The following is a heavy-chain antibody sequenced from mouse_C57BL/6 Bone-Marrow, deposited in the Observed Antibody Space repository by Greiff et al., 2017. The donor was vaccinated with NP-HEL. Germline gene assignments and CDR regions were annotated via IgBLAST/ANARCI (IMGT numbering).Heavy chain of an antibody. Sequence: VQLQQSGAELVKPGASVKLSCKASGYTFTSYWMHWVKQRPGQGLEWIGMIHPNSGSTNYNEKFKSKATLTVDKSSSTAYMQLSSLTSEDSAVYYWARRGGSSCYYYAMDYWGQGTSVTVSS. CDR3: ARRGGSSCYYYAMDY. J-gene: IGHJ4*01. CDR1: GYTFTSYW. D-gene: IGHD1-1*01. V-gene: IGHV1-64*01. CDR2: IHPNSGST.